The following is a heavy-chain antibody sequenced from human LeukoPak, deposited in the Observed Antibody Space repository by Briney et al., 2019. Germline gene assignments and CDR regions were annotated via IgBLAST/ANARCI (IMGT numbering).Heavy chain of an antibody. V-gene: IGHV3-21*01. Sequence: GGSLRLSCAASGFTFSSYSMNWVRQAPGKGLEWVSSISSSSSYIYYADSVKGRFTISRGNAKNSLYLQMNSLRAEDTAVYYCARETYCGGDCYSGLDYGMDVWGQGTTVTVSS. CDR1: GFTFSSYS. CDR3: ARETYCGGDCYSGLDYGMDV. CDR2: ISSSSSYI. J-gene: IGHJ6*02. D-gene: IGHD2-21*02.